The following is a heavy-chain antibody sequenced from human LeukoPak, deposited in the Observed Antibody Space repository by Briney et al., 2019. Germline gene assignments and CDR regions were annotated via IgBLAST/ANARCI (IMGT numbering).Heavy chain of an antibody. CDR1: GYSFTSYW. Sequence: GESLKISCKGSGYSFTSYWIGWVRQMPGKGLEWMGIIYPGDSDTRYSPSFQGQVTISADKSISTAYLKWSSLKASDTAMYYCAGVSIAVAAPLDYWGQGTLVPVSS. J-gene: IGHJ4*02. CDR2: IYPGDSDT. D-gene: IGHD6-19*01. V-gene: IGHV5-51*01. CDR3: AGVSIAVAAPLDY.